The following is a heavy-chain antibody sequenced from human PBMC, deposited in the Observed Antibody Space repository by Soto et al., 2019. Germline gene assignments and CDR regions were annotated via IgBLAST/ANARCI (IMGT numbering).Heavy chain of an antibody. Sequence: QGQLLQSGDEVKTPGASVRVSCRASGYPFTSYGISWVRQAPGQGLEWVAWISAYNGKRDTAQKFQDRATMTLDTSTDTAHMDLGDLTSADTAVYYCARGRIVASIHDAFEIWGQGTKVTVSS. CDR1: GYPFTSYG. J-gene: IGHJ3*02. CDR3: ARGRIVASIHDAFEI. D-gene: IGHD5-12*01. CDR2: ISAYNGKR. V-gene: IGHV1-18*01.